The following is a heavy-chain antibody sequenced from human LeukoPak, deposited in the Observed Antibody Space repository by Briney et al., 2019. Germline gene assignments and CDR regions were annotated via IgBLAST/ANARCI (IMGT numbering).Heavy chain of an antibody. Sequence: SETLSLTCTVSGGSVSSYYWTWIRQPPGKGLGWIVYIHYSGSTDYNPSLKSRVTISVDTSKNQFSLKMNSVTAADTAIYYCARVQWLPLDVFNFWGQGTMVTVSS. V-gene: IGHV4-59*02. CDR2: IHYSGST. CDR3: ARVQWLPLDVFNF. J-gene: IGHJ3*01. CDR1: GGSVSSYY. D-gene: IGHD6-19*01.